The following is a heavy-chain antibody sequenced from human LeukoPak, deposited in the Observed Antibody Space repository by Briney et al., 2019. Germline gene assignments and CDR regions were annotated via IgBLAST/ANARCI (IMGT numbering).Heavy chain of an antibody. D-gene: IGHD3-9*01. CDR3: ARGVLRYLDSFPIPFYMDV. CDR2: IYTGGTT. J-gene: IGHJ6*03. CDR1: GFTVSESY. Sequence: PGGSLRLSCAASGFTVSESYMTWVRQAPGKGLTLVSIIYTGGTTYYTDSVKGRFTISRDNSKSTIYLQMNSLRAEDTAVYYCARGVLRYLDSFPIPFYMDVWGKGTTVTISS. V-gene: IGHV3-66*01.